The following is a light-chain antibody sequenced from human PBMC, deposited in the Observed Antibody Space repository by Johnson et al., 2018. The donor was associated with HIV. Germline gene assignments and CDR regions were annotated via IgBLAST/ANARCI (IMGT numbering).Light chain of an antibody. V-gene: IGLV1-51*02. J-gene: IGLJ1*01. CDR1: SSNIGNNY. CDR2: ENN. Sequence: QSVLTQPPSVSAAPGQKVTISCSGSSSNIGNNYVSWYQQLPGTAPKLLIYENNKPPSGIPDRFSGSKSGTSANLGITGLQTGDEADHSCGTWYSSLSAYVFGTGTKVTVL. CDR3: GTWYSSLSAYV.